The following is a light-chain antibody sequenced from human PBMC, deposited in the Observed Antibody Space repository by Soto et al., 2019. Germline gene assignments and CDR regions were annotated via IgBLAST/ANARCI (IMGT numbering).Light chain of an antibody. Sequence: QSALTQPASVSGSPGQSITISCTGTSSDVGTYNYVSWYQQHPGKAPKVMIYDVSNRPSGVSNRFSGSKSGNTASLTISGLQAEDEADYYCSSYIGSSTSVIFGGGTQLTVL. CDR2: DVS. J-gene: IGLJ2*01. V-gene: IGLV2-14*03. CDR1: SSDVGTYNY. CDR3: SSYIGSSTSVI.